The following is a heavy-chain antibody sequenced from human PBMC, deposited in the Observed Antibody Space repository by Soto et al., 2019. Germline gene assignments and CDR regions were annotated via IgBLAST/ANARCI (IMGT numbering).Heavy chain of an antibody. J-gene: IGHJ3*02. D-gene: IGHD2-15*01. V-gene: IGHV3-21*01. CDR1: GFNFSTYT. CDR2: ISGNNVYL. CDR3: ARDRCSGGSCYRNYAFDM. Sequence: PGGSLRLSCAASGFNFSTYTMNWVRQAPGKGLEWVSSISGNNVYLYYADSVKGRFSISRDNAKNSLTLQMNSLRAEDTAIYYCARDRCSGGSCYRNYAFDMWGQGTLVTVSS.